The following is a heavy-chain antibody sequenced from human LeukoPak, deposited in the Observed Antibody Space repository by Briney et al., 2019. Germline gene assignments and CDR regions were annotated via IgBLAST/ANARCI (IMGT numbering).Heavy chain of an antibody. D-gene: IGHD1-26*01. CDR2: IQQDGSDK. V-gene: IGHV3-7*03. J-gene: IGHJ4*02. CDR1: GFTFSDYW. Sequence: GGSLRLSCAASGFTFSDYWMSWVRQAPGKGLEWVANIQQDGSDKYYVDSVKGRFTISRDNAKNSLYLQMNSLRAEDTAVYYCAKGDRSGSHSYFDYWGQGTLVTVSS. CDR3: AKGDRSGSHSYFDY.